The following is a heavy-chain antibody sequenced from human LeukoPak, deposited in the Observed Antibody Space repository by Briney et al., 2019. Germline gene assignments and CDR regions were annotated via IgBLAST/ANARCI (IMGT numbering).Heavy chain of an antibody. CDR3: ATLQTITGRPY. Sequence: PGGSLRLSCAASGFTFSSYAMNWVRQAPGKGLEWVSAISGSGGSTYYADSVKGRFTISRDNSKNTLYLQMNSLRAEDTAEYYCATLQTITGRPYWGQGTLVTVSS. CDR1: GFTFSSYA. CDR2: ISGSGGST. D-gene: IGHD1-14*01. V-gene: IGHV3-23*01. J-gene: IGHJ4*02.